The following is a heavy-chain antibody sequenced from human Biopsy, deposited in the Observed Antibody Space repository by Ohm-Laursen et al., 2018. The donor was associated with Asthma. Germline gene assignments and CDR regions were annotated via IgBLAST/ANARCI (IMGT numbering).Heavy chain of an antibody. CDR1: GGTFRTYA. J-gene: IGHJ6*02. V-gene: IGHV1-69*13. Sequence: VKISCKASGGTFRTYAFNWVRQAPGQGLEWMGGIIPMYGVPKVAQKFQGRVTITADESTSTAYMEMSSLRSEDTAVYYCAGVDAIMISGDFYFYSGFDLWGQGTTATVSS. D-gene: IGHD3-16*01. CDR2: IIPMYGVP. CDR3: AGVDAIMISGDFYFYSGFDL.